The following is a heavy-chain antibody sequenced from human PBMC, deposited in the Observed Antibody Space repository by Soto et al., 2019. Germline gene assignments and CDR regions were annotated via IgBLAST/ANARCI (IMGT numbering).Heavy chain of an antibody. V-gene: IGHV4-39*01. CDR2: IYYSGST. CDR3: ARRSSSWYSSCFDY. D-gene: IGHD6-13*01. CDR1: GGSIISSSYY. Sequence: PSETLSLTCTVSGGSIISSSYYWVLIRQPPGKGLEWIGSIYYSGSTYYNPSLKSRVTISVDTSKNQFSLKLSSVTAADTAVYYCARRSSSWYSSCFDYWGQGTLVTVSS. J-gene: IGHJ4*02.